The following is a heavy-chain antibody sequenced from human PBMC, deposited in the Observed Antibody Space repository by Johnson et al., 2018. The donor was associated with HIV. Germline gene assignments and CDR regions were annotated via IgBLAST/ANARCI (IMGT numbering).Heavy chain of an antibody. CDR3: ARLQLFGELIGPALHDAFDI. Sequence: VQLVESGGGLVQPGGSLRLSCAASGFTVSSNYMRWVRQAPGKGLEWVSVIYSGGSTYYADSVKGRFTISRDNSKNTLYLQMNSLRAEDTAVYYCARLQLFGELIGPALHDAFDIWGQGTMVTVSS. CDR1: GFTVSSNY. CDR2: IYSGGST. V-gene: IGHV3-66*04. D-gene: IGHD3-10*01. J-gene: IGHJ3*02.